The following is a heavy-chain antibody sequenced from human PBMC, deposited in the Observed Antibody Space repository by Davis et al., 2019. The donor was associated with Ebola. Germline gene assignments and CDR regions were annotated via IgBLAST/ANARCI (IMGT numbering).Heavy chain of an antibody. J-gene: IGHJ4*02. D-gene: IGHD3-10*01. V-gene: IGHV4-61*08. CDR1: GGFVSSGGYS. CDR2: YYYTGST. Sequence: MPSETLSLTCAVSGGFVSSGGYSWNWIRQPPGKGLEWIGYYYYTGSTYYNPSLKSRVSISVDTSKNQFSLKLSSVTAADTAVYYCARHFRGLSRWGQGTLVTVSS. CDR3: ARHFRGLSR.